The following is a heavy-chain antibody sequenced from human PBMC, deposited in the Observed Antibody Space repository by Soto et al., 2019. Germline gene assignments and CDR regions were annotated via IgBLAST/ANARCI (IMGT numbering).Heavy chain of an antibody. CDR3: TRAYGAETFDF. CDR1: GYTFNNYD. V-gene: IGHV1-8*02. J-gene: IGHJ5*01. CDR2: MNPNSGNT. D-gene: IGHD3-10*01. Sequence: KVSCKASGYTFNNYDIHWVRQAPGHGLEWMGWMNPNSGNTGYAQNFRGRVTMTQNTAIGTAYMELSSLRSDDTATYYCTRAYGAETFDFWGQGTRVTVSS.